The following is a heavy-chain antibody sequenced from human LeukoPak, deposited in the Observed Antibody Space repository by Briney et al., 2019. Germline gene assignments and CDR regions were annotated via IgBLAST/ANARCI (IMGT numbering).Heavy chain of an antibody. CDR3: ARDFGDDAFDI. D-gene: IGHD3-10*01. CDR1: GGSFSGYY. CDR2: INHSGST. J-gene: IGHJ3*02. V-gene: IGHV4-34*01. Sequence: SETLSLTCAVYGGSFSGYYWSWIRQPPGKGLEWIGEINHSGSTYYNPSLKSRVTISVDTSKNQFSLKLSSVTAADTAVYYCARDFGDDAFDIWGQGTMVTVSS.